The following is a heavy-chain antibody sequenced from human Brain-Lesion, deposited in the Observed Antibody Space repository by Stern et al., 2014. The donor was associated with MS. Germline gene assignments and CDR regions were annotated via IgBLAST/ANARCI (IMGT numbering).Heavy chain of an antibody. Sequence: VQLVESGPGLVKPSETLSLTCTVAGGSVSSTSYAWAWIRQPPGKGLEWIGTIYYSGNTYYSPSLKSRLTISLDTSKNQVSRRLRLVTAADTAVYYCAGEEDIRYCSGGSCTGNWFDPWGQGTLVTVSS. V-gene: IGHV4-39*01. D-gene: IGHD2-15*01. CDR3: AGEEDIRYCSGGSCTGNWFDP. CDR1: GGSVSSTSYA. J-gene: IGHJ5*02. CDR2: IYYSGNT.